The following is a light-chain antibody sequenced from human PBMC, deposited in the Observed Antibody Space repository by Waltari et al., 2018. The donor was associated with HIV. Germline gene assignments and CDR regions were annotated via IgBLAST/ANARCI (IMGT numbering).Light chain of an antibody. Sequence: EIVMTKYPLSLPVTPGEPASISCRSNQSLLHINGHNYLDWYFQKPGQSPQVLIYMASTRPSGVPERFSGTGSGTDFTLRIRTVEAEDVGIYYCMQALQTPRTFGQGTKVEIK. J-gene: IGKJ1*01. CDR3: MQALQTPRT. CDR1: QSLLHINGHNY. V-gene: IGKV2-28*01. CDR2: MAS.